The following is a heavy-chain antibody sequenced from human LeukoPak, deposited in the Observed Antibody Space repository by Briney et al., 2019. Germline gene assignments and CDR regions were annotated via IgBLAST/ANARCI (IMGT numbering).Heavy chain of an antibody. D-gene: IGHD4-17*01. CDR3: AREGTGVTTVDY. J-gene: IGHJ4*02. Sequence: ASVEVSCKASGYTFTGYYMHWVRQAPGQGLEWMGRINPNSGGTNYAQKFQGRVTMTRDTSISTAYMELSRLRSDDTAVYYCAREGTGVTTVDYWGQGTLVTVSS. CDR2: INPNSGGT. V-gene: IGHV1-2*06. CDR1: GYTFTGYY.